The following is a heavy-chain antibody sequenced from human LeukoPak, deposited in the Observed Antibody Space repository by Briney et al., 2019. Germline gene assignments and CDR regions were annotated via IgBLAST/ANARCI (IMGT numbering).Heavy chain of an antibody. J-gene: IGHJ4*02. D-gene: IGHD3-22*01. CDR2: INTDGSST. Sequence: PGGSLRLSCAASGLTFSSYWMHWVRQAPGKGLVWVSRINTDGSSTSYADSVKGRFTISRDNAKNTLYLQMNSLRAEDTAVYYCVRSVYYDSSGYYLDYWGQGTLVTVSS. CDR3: VRSVYYDSSGYYLDY. CDR1: GLTFSSYW. V-gene: IGHV3-74*01.